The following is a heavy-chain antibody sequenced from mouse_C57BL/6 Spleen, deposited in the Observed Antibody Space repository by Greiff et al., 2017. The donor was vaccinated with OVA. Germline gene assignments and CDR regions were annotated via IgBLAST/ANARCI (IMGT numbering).Heavy chain of an antibody. D-gene: IGHD3-1*01. CDR1: GYTFTDYY. Sequence: VQLQQSGAELVRPGASVKLSCKASGYTFTDYYINWVKQRPGQGLEWIARIYPGSGNTYYNEKFKGKATLTAEKSSSTAYMQLSSLTSEDSAVYFCATSGFAYWGQGTLVTVSA. CDR3: ATSGFAY. CDR2: IYPGSGNT. J-gene: IGHJ3*01. V-gene: IGHV1-76*01.